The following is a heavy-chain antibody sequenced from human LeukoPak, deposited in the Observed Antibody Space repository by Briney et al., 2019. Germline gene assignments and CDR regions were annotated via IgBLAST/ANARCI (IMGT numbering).Heavy chain of an antibody. CDR1: GYTYTSYD. CDR2: MDPNSGNT. CDR3: ARGLTGTLNSDAFDI. J-gene: IGHJ3*02. V-gene: IGHV1-8*01. Sequence: GASVKVSCKASGYTYTSYDINWVRQAAGLGLEWMGWMDPNSGNTGYAQKFLGRVTMTRNTSISTAYMELSSLRSEDTAVYYCARGLTGTLNSDAFDIWGQGTMVTVSS. D-gene: IGHD1/OR15-1a*01.